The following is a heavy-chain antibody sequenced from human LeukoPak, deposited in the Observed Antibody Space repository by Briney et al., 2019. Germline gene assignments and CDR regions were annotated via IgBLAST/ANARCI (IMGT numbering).Heavy chain of an antibody. CDR1: GDSISSGDYY. J-gene: IGHJ4*02. Sequence: SETLSLTCTVSGDSISSGDYYWSWIRQPAGKGLEWIGRISSSGSTNYNPSLKSRVTISVDTSNNQFSLKLNSVTAADTAVYYCEVDYGSGSYYRIDYWGQGNLVTVSS. CDR3: EVDYGSGSYYRIDY. D-gene: IGHD3-10*01. CDR2: ISSSGST. V-gene: IGHV4-61*02.